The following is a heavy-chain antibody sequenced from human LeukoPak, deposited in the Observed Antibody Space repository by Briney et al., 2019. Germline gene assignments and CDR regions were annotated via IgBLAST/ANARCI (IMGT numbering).Heavy chain of an antibody. Sequence: GGSLRLSCAASGFTFDDYGMSWVRQAPGKGLEWVSGINWNGGSTGYADSVKGRFTISRDNAKNSLFLQMNSLRAEDTALYYCARGQHYDFWSGYDAGWFDPRGQGTLVTVSS. D-gene: IGHD3-3*01. CDR1: GFTFDDYG. CDR3: ARGQHYDFWSGYDAGWFDP. V-gene: IGHV3-20*04. CDR2: INWNGGST. J-gene: IGHJ5*02.